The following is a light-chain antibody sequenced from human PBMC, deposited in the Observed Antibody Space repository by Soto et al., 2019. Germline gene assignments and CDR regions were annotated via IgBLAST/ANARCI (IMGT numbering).Light chain of an antibody. Sequence: DMQMTHSPSTLSASVGDRVTITCRASQSISSWLAWYQQKPGKAPKLLIYDASSLESGVPSRFSGSGSGTEFTLTISSLQPDDFATDYCQQYNSYFSSTFGQGTKLEIK. V-gene: IGKV1-5*01. J-gene: IGKJ2*01. CDR3: QQYNSYFSST. CDR2: DAS. CDR1: QSISSW.